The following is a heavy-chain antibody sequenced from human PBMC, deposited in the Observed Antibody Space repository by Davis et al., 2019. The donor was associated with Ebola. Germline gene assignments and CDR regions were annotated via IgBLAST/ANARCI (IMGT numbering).Heavy chain of an antibody. J-gene: IGHJ3*01. V-gene: IGHV3-30*18. Sequence: GGSLRLSCAASGFTFSSYGMHWVRQAPGKGLEGVAVISYDGSNKYYADSVKGRFTISRDNSKNTLYLQMNSLRAEDTAIYYCAKDTSNVWFDVWGQGTMVTVSS. CDR1: GFTFSSYG. D-gene: IGHD6-19*01. CDR3: AKDTSNVWFDV. CDR2: ISYDGSNK.